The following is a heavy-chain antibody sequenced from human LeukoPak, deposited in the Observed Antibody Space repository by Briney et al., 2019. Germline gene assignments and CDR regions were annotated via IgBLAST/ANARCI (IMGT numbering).Heavy chain of an antibody. V-gene: IGHV4-30-4*01. CDR2: IYYSGST. J-gene: IGHJ6*02. CDR3: ARDRNRGYYGMDV. CDR1: GGSISSGDYY. D-gene: IGHD1-14*01. Sequence: SETLSLTCTVSGGSISSGDYYWSWIRQPPGKGLEWIGYIYYSGSTYYNPSLKSRVTISVDTSKNQFSLKLSSVTAADTAVYYCARDRNRGYYGMDVWGQGTTVTVSS.